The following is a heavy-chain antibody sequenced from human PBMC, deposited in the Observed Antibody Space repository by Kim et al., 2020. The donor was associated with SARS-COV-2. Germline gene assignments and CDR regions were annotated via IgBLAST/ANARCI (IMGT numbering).Heavy chain of an antibody. J-gene: IGHJ6*02. CDR1: GFTFSDYY. Sequence: GGSLRLSCAASGFTFSDYYMSWIRQAPGKGLEWVSYISSSSSYTNYADSVKGRFTISRDNAKNSLYLQMNSLRAEDTAVYYCARESSDIVVVPAGQYGMDVWGQGTTVTVSS. V-gene: IGHV3-11*05. CDR2: ISSSSSYT. CDR3: ARESSDIVVVPAGQYGMDV. D-gene: IGHD2-2*01.